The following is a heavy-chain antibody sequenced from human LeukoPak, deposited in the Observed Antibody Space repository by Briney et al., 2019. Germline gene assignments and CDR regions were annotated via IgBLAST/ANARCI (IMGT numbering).Heavy chain of an antibody. CDR3: ASRRSDYYGSGSTGFDY. J-gene: IGHJ4*02. CDR2: IYTSGST. CDR1: GGSISSSSFY. D-gene: IGHD3-10*01. Sequence: SETLSLTCTVAGGSISSSSFYWDWIRQSPGKGLEWIGSIYTSGSTNYNPSLKSRVTISVDTSKNQFSLKLSSVTAADTAVYYCASRRSDYYGSGSTGFDYWAREPWSPSPQ. V-gene: IGHV4-39*07.